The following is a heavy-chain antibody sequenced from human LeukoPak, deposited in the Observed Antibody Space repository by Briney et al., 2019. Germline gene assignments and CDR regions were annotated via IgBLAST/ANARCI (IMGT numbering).Heavy chain of an antibody. Sequence: GGSLRLSCAASGFTFSSYAMHWVRQAPGKGLEWVAVISYDGSNKYYADSVKGRFTISRDNSKNTLYLQMNSLRAEDTAVYYCARGGGWYSDYWGQGTLVTVSS. D-gene: IGHD6-19*01. J-gene: IGHJ4*02. V-gene: IGHV3-30*04. CDR3: ARGGGWYSDY. CDR2: ISYDGSNK. CDR1: GFTFSSYA.